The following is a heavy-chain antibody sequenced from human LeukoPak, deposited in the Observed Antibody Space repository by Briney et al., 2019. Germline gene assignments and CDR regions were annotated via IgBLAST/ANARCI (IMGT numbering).Heavy chain of an antibody. CDR3: AKDSSMQAYYYDSSGPDFFDY. V-gene: IGHV3-23*01. J-gene: IGHJ4*02. Sequence: GGSLRLSCAASGFTFSSYAMSWVRQAPGKGLEWVSAISGSGGSTYYADSVKGRFTISRDNSKNTLYLQMNSLRAEDTAVYYCAKDSSMQAYYYDSSGPDFFDYWGQGTLVTVSS. CDR2: ISGSGGST. CDR1: GFTFSSYA. D-gene: IGHD3-22*01.